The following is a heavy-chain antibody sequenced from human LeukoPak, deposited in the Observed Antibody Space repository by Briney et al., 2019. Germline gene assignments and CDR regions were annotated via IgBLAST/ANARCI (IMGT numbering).Heavy chain of an antibody. J-gene: IGHJ4*02. Sequence: PGGSLRLSCAASGFTFSSYSMNWVRQAPGEGLEWVSYISSDSNTIYYADSVKGRFTISRDNAKNSLYLQMNSLRAEDTAVYYCARGLYGDHGGYWGQGTLVTVSS. CDR3: ARGLYGDHGGY. V-gene: IGHV3-48*01. CDR2: ISSDSNTI. CDR1: GFTFSSYS. D-gene: IGHD4-17*01.